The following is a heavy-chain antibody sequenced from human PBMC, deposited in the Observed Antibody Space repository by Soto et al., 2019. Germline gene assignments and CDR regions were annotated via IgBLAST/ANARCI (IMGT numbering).Heavy chain of an antibody. V-gene: IGHV3-48*01. CDR3: ARDSGYSYGPLDY. D-gene: IGHD5-18*01. Sequence: GGSLRLSCAACGFTFNSYSMNGVRQAPGKGLEWVSYISSSSSTIYYADSVKGRFTISRDNAKNSLYLQMNSLRAEDTAVYYCARDSGYSYGPLDYWGQGTLVTVSS. CDR2: ISSSSSTI. J-gene: IGHJ4*02. CDR1: GFTFNSYS.